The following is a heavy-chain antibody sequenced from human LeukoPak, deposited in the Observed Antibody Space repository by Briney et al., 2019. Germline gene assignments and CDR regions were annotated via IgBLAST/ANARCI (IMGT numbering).Heavy chain of an antibody. J-gene: IGHJ4*02. Sequence: ASVKVSCKPSGYTFTVNYLHWVRQAPGQGLEWVGWMNPNSGVTVYAQNFQGRVTMTRDTSISTAYMELSSLTSDDTAVYYCTREAGTSWFDYWGQGSLVTVSS. D-gene: IGHD2-2*01. V-gene: IGHV1-2*02. CDR2: MNPNSGVT. CDR1: GYTFTVNY. CDR3: TREAGTSWFDY.